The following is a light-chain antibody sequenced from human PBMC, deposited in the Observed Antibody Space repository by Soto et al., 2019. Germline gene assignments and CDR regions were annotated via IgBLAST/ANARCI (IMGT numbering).Light chain of an antibody. Sequence: VMTQSPDSLAVSLCGGSAMKCRSGQSVLYSSNNKNYLAWYQQKPGQPPKLLIYWASTRESGVPDRFSGSGSGTDFTLTISSLQAEDVAVYYCQQYYSTPRTFGQGTQGG. CDR2: WAS. CDR3: QQYYSTPRT. V-gene: IGKV4-1*01. J-gene: IGKJ1*01. CDR1: QSVLYSSNNKNY.